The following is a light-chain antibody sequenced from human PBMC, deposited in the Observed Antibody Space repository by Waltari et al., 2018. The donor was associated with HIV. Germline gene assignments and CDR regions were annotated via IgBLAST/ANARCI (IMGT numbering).Light chain of an antibody. V-gene: IGLV3-1*01. CDR1: ELGDKY. Sequence: SYEVTQPPSVAVSPGQTASITCSGYELGDKYTCWYQQKPGQSPLLVIYQDNKRHSGIPERFSASSSGHTATLTISGTLPMEEADYYCQAWGSSTSGVFGRGTRLTVL. J-gene: IGLJ2*01. CDR2: QDN. CDR3: QAWGSSTSGV.